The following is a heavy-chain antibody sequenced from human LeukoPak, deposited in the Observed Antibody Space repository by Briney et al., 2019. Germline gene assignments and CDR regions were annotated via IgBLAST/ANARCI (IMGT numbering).Heavy chain of an antibody. CDR1: GGSISSYY. CDR2: IYYSGST. Sequence: PSETLSLTCTVSGGSISSYYWSWIRQPPGQGLEWIGFIYYSGSTNYNPSLKSRVTISVDTSKNQFSLKLISVTAADTAVYYCARDRPISGAVPAASRYYFDYWGQGTLVTVSS. V-gene: IGHV4-59*01. D-gene: IGHD2-2*01. CDR3: ARDRPISGAVPAASRYYFDY. J-gene: IGHJ4*02.